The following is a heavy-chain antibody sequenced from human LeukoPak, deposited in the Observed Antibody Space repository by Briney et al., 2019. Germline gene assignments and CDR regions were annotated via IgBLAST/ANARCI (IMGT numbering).Heavy chain of an antibody. J-gene: IGHJ3*02. CDR1: GFTFSSYA. D-gene: IGHD3-16*02. Sequence: GGSLRLSCAASGFTFSSYAMSWVRQAPGKGLEWVSAISGSGGSTYYADSVKGRFNISRENSKNTLYLQMNSLRAEDTAVYYCAKDHDHVYVWGSYRYLYAFDIWGQGTMVTVSS. CDR2: ISGSGGST. CDR3: AKDHDHVYVWGSYRYLYAFDI. V-gene: IGHV3-23*01.